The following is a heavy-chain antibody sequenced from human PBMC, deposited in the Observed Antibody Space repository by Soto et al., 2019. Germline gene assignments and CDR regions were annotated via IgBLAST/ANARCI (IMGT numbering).Heavy chain of an antibody. Sequence: SETLSLTCTVSGGSISSYYWSWIRQPPGKGLEWIGDIYYSGSTNYNPSLKSRVTISVDTSKNQFSLKLSSVTAADTAVYYCATLAGSSTIHGMDVWGQGTTVTVSS. CDR3: ATLAGSSTIHGMDV. CDR1: GGSISSYY. CDR2: IYYSGST. D-gene: IGHD2-2*01. V-gene: IGHV4-59*12. J-gene: IGHJ6*02.